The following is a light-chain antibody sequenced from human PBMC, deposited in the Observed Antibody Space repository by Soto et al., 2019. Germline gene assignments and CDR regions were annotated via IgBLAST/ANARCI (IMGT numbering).Light chain of an antibody. CDR3: SSYAGSNNFV. J-gene: IGLJ1*01. CDR1: SSDVGGYNY. Sequence: QSVLTQPRSASRSPGQSVTISCTGTSSDVGGYNYVSWYQQHPGKAPKLMIYEVSKRPSGVPDRFSGSKSGNTASLTVSGLQAEDEADYYCSSYAGSNNFVFGTGTKVTVL. V-gene: IGLV2-8*02. CDR2: EVS.